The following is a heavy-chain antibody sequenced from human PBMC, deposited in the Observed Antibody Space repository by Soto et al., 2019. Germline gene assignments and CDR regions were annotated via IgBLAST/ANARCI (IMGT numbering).Heavy chain of an antibody. D-gene: IGHD2-2*01. CDR3: ARGVGYCSSTSCYGSSYYYYMDV. CDR1: GGSFSGYY. CDR2: INHSGST. J-gene: IGHJ6*03. Sequence: PSETLSLTCAVYGGSFSGYYWSWIRQPPGKGLEWIGEINHSGSTNYNPSLKSRVTISVDTSKNQFSLKLSSVTAADTAVYYCARGVGYCSSTSCYGSSYYYYMDVWGKGTTVTVSS. V-gene: IGHV4-34*01.